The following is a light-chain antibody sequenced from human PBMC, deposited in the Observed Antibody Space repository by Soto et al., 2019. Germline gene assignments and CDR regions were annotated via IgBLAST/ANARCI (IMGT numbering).Light chain of an antibody. CDR1: SSDVGGYNY. CDR3: SSEAGSNIV. V-gene: IGLV2-8*01. J-gene: IGLJ3*02. Sequence: QSALTQPPSASGSPGQSVTISCTGTSSDVGGYNYVSWYQQHPGKAPKLMIYEVNKRPSGVPDRFSGSKSGNTASLTVSGHQAEDEAYYYCSSEAGSNIVFGGGTKLTVL. CDR2: EVN.